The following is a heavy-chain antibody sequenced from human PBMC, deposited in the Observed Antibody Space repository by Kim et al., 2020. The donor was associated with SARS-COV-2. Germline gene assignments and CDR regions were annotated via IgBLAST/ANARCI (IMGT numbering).Heavy chain of an antibody. CDR2: ISYDGSNK. J-gene: IGHJ2*01. CDR3: ARDGRDGYNYVRYFDL. CDR1: GFTFSSYA. D-gene: IGHD5-12*01. Sequence: GGSLRLSCAASGFTFSSYAMHWVRQAPGKGLEWVAVISYDGSNKYYADSVKGRFTISRDNSKNTLYLQMNSLRAEDTAVYYCARDGRDGYNYVRYFDLWGRGTLVTVSS. V-gene: IGHV3-30*04.